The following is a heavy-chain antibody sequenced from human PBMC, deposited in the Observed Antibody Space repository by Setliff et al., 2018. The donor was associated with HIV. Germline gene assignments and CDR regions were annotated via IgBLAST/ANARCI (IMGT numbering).Heavy chain of an antibody. CDR1: GGSISSSSYY. J-gene: IGHJ4*02. Sequence: SETLSLTCIVSGGSISSSSYYWGWIRQPPGKGLEWIGTVYYSGSTYYNPSLKSRVTISVDTSENKFSLKLSSVTAADTAVYYCARDGYSSSWYVISGSFDYWGQGLLVTVSS. CDR3: ARDGYSSSWYVISGSFDY. V-gene: IGHV4-39*07. D-gene: IGHD6-13*01. CDR2: VYYSGST.